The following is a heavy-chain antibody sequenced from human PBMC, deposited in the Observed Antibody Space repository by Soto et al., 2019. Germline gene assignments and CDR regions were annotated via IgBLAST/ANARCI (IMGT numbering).Heavy chain of an antibody. V-gene: IGHV3-64D*06. CDR2: VSSNGGSP. Sequence: GSLRLSCSASGFTFSSYAMHWVRQVAGRGLEYVSGVSSNGGSPYYADSAKDRFTIYRDNSQNTVYLQMNSLTAEDTAVYYCVKDRRSTRRTLDVWGPGTMVTVSS. CDR3: VKDRRSTRRTLDV. J-gene: IGHJ6*02. CDR1: GFTFSSYA. D-gene: IGHD2-2*01.